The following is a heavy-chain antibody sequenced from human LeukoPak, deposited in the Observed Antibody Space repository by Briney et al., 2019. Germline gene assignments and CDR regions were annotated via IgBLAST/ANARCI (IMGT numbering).Heavy chain of an antibody. CDR2: INHSGGT. V-gene: IGHV4-34*01. Sequence: SETLSLTCAVYGGSFSGYYWSWIRQPPGKGLEWIGEINHSGGTNYNPSLKSRVAISVDTSKNQFSLKLSSVTAADTAVYYCARGDTVTTERNGRYFDLWGRGTLVTVSS. CDR3: ARGDTVTTERNGRYFDL. D-gene: IGHD4-17*01. CDR1: GGSFSGYY. J-gene: IGHJ2*01.